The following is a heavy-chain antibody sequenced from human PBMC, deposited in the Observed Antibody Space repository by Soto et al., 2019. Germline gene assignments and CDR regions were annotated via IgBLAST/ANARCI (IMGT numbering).Heavy chain of an antibody. V-gene: IGHV3-7*01. CDR1: GFTFSSYW. Sequence: EVQLVESGGGLVQPGGSLRLSCAASGFTFSSYWMSWVRQAPGKGLEWVANIKQDGSEKYYVDSVKGRFTISRDNAKNSLYLQMNILRAEDTAVYYCARGLYGSAFDIWGQGTMVTVSS. CDR2: IKQDGSEK. D-gene: IGHD4-17*01. CDR3: ARGLYGSAFDI. J-gene: IGHJ3*02.